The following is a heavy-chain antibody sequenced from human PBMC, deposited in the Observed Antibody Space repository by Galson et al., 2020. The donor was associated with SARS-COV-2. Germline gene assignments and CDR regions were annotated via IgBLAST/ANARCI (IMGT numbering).Heavy chain of an antibody. D-gene: IGHD3-16*01. J-gene: IGHJ4*01. CDR1: GFTFSSYA. CDR2: ISGSGGAT. Sequence: GGSLRLSCAASGFTFSSYAMSWVRQAPGKGLEWVSAISGSGGATYYADSVKGRFTISRDNSKNTLYLQMNSLRAEDTAVYYCAKLGPDYYDATTPGRGGYWGHKTLVTVSA. CDR3: AKLGPDYYDATTPGRGGY. V-gene: IGHV3-23*01.